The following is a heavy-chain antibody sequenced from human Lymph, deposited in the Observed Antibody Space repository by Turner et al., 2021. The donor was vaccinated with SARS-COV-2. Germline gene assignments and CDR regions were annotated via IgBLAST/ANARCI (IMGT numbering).Heavy chain of an antibody. D-gene: IGHD2-21*02. V-gene: IGHV3-21*01. CDR2: ITFTSSYI. J-gene: IGHJ4*02. CDR1: GFTFSSYS. CDR3: ARGPPDFPYDFDY. Sequence: EVQLVEAGGGLVKPGGSLRLACAASGFTFSSYSMNWVRQAPGKGLEWVSSITFTSSYIYYADSVKGRFTIARDNAKNSLYLQMNSLRAEDTAVYYCARGPPDFPYDFDYWGQGTLVTVSS.